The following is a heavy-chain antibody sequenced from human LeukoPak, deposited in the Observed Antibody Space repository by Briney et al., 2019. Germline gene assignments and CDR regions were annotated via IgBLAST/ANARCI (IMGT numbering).Heavy chain of an antibody. Sequence: GGSLRLSCAASGFTFSSYSMNWARQAPGKGLEWVSYISSSSSTIYYADSVKGRFTISRDNAKNSLYLQMNSLRAEDTAVYYCARDRHYYGSGSSDYWGQGTLVTVSS. V-gene: IGHV3-48*01. CDR3: ARDRHYYGSGSSDY. CDR1: GFTFSSYS. J-gene: IGHJ4*02. D-gene: IGHD3-10*01. CDR2: ISSSSSTI.